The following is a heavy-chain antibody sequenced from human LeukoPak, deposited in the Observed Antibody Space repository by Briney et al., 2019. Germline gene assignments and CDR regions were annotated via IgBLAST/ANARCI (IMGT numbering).Heavy chain of an antibody. J-gene: IGHJ5*02. CDR2: ISGSGGST. V-gene: IGHV3-23*01. CDR3: AADLLKLRAAAEPYWFDP. D-gene: IGHD6-13*01. CDR1: DSTFSSSA. Sequence: PGGPLRLSCAASDSTFSSSAMSWVGQGPGKGLEGVSAISGSGGSTYYAHSVKGRFTISRDNSKNTLYPQMNSLRAEDTAVYYCAADLLKLRAAAEPYWFDPWGQGTLVTVSS.